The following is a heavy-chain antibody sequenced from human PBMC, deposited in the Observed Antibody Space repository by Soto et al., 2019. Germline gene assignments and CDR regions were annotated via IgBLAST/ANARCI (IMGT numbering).Heavy chain of an antibody. CDR2: IIPMFGTA. Sequence: QVQLVQSGAEVKKPGSSVKVSCKASGGTFSSYAISWVRQAPGQGLEWMGGIIPMFGTANYAQKFQGRITITVDESTSTAYMELSSLRSEDTAVYYCAREGASSSWYGGFDYWGQGTLVTVSS. V-gene: IGHV1-69*12. D-gene: IGHD6-13*01. J-gene: IGHJ4*02. CDR1: GGTFSSYA. CDR3: AREGASSSWYGGFDY.